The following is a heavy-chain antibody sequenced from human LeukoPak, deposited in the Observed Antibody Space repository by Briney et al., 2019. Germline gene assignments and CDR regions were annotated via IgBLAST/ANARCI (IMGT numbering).Heavy chain of an antibody. Sequence: GGSLRLSCAASGFTFSSYSMNWVRQAPGKGLEWVSYISSSSSTIYYADSVKGRFTISRHNAKNSLYLEMNSLRAEDAAVYYCARDSGGYFDRNHFDYWGQGTLVTVSS. V-gene: IGHV3-48*04. J-gene: IGHJ4*02. CDR2: ISSSSSTI. D-gene: IGHD3-9*01. CDR1: GFTFSSYS. CDR3: ARDSGGYFDRNHFDY.